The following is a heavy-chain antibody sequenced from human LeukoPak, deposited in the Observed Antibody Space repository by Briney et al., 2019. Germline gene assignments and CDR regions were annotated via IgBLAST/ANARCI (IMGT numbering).Heavy chain of an antibody. Sequence: GGSLRLSCAASGFTFDDYAMHWVRQAPGKGLEWVSGISWNSGSIGYADSVKGRFTISRDNAKNSLYLQMNSLRAEDTALYYCAKAGYSNPYYYYYMDVWGKGTTVTVSS. V-gene: IGHV3-9*01. CDR3: AKAGYSNPYYYYYMDV. J-gene: IGHJ6*03. CDR1: GFTFDDYA. CDR2: ISWNSGSI. D-gene: IGHD4-11*01.